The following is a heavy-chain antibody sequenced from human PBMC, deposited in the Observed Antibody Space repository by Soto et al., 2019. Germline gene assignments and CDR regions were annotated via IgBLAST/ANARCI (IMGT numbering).Heavy chain of an antibody. CDR1: GFTFSSYG. D-gene: IGHD6-13*01. CDR3: AKDSQSSSWYVLGLNGYYYGMDV. V-gene: IGHV3-30*18. CDR2: ISYDGSNK. Sequence: PGGSLRLSCAASGFTFSSYGMHWVRQAPGKGLEWVAVISYDGSNKYYADSVKGRFTISRDNSKNTLYLQMNSLRAEDTAVYYCAKDSQSSSWYVLGLNGYYYGMDVWGQGTTVTVSS. J-gene: IGHJ6*02.